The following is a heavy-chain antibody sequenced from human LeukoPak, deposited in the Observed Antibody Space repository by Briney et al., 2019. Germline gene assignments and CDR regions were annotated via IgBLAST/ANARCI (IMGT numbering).Heavy chain of an antibody. Sequence: ASVKVSCKASGYTFTSYGISWVRQAPGQGLEWMGWISAYNGNTNYAPKLQGRVTMTTDTSTSTAYMELRSLSSADTAVYYCARDLRSELLWFGELLYHNWFDPWGQGTLVTVSS. D-gene: IGHD3-10*01. CDR1: GYTFTSYG. CDR2: ISAYNGNT. V-gene: IGHV1-18*01. J-gene: IGHJ5*02. CDR3: ARDLRSELLWFGELLYHNWFDP.